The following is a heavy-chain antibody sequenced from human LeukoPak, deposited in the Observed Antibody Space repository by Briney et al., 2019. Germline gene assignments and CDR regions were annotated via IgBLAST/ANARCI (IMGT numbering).Heavy chain of an antibody. Sequence: HPGGSLRLSCAASGFAFSDYSMNWVRQAPGKGLEWIANTRGSGSGMGSGSYYAGAVQGRFTISRDNAKNSLYLQMNSLRAEDTAFYYCARDDNRGFDYWGQGALVTVSS. D-gene: IGHD7-27*01. V-gene: IGHV3-48*04. CDR2: TRGSGSGMGSGS. CDR3: ARDDNRGFDY. CDR1: GFAFSDYS. J-gene: IGHJ4*02.